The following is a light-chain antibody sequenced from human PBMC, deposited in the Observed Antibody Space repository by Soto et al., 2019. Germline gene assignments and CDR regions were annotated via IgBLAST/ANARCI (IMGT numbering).Light chain of an antibody. V-gene: IGKV1-39*01. CDR2: AAS. J-gene: IGKJ4*01. Sequence: DIQMTQSPSSLSASVGDRVTITCRASRNINSYLNWYQQRPGKAPNLLIYAASNLHSGVPSRFSGSGSGTDFTLTISSLQPEDSATYYCQQRFSNPLTFGGGTKLEIK. CDR1: RNINSY. CDR3: QQRFSNPLT.